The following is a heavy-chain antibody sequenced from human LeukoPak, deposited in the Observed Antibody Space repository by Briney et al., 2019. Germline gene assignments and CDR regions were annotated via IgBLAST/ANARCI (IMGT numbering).Heavy chain of an antibody. CDR3: ARDHRTTVTVYYFDY. V-gene: IGHV3-30*03. Sequence: PGGSLRLSCAGSGFTFSNYGMHWVRQAPGKGLEWVTLISYDGSNKYYADSVKGRFTISRDNSKNTLYLQMNSLRAEDTAMYYCARDHRTTVTVYYFDYWGQGTLVTVSS. CDR2: ISYDGSNK. J-gene: IGHJ4*02. CDR1: GFTFSNYG. D-gene: IGHD4-17*01.